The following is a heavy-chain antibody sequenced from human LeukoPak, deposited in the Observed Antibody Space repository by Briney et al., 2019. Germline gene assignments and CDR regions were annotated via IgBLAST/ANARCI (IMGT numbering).Heavy chain of an antibody. CDR2: IYYSGST. Sequence: SETLSLTCTVSGGSISSYYWSWIRQPPGKGLEWIGYIYYSGSTNYNPSLKSRVTISVDTSKHQFSLKLSSMTAADTAVYYCARGSCSGGSCYSVSWFDPWGQGTLVTVSS. J-gene: IGHJ5*02. CDR3: ARGSCSGGSCYSVSWFDP. D-gene: IGHD2-15*01. CDR1: GGSISSYY. V-gene: IGHV4-59*01.